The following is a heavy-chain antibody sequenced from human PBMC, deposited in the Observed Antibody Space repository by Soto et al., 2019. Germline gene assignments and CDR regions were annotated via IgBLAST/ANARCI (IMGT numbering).Heavy chain of an antibody. CDR2: IIPILGIA. Sequence: QVQLVQSGAEVKQPGSSVKVSCKASGGTFSSYTISWVRPAPGQGLEWMGRIIPILGIANYAQKFQGRVTITADKSTSTAYMELSSLRSEDTAVYYCAPYCSGGSCLNYFDYWGQGTLVTVSS. CDR1: GGTFSSYT. D-gene: IGHD2-15*01. V-gene: IGHV1-69*02. CDR3: APYCSGGSCLNYFDY. J-gene: IGHJ4*02.